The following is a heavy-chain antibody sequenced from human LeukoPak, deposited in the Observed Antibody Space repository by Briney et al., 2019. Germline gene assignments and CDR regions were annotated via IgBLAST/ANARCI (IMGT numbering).Heavy chain of an antibody. D-gene: IGHD3-22*01. CDR2: ISRSSTDL. CDR3: ARDRGYYDSSGYLDY. J-gene: IGHJ4*02. Sequence: GGPLRLPCVASGFNFNLYTVNWLRQAPGRGREWVSYISRSSTDLCYADSVKGRFTISRDNAKNSLYLQMNSLRAEDTAVYYCARDRGYYDSSGYLDYWGQGTLVTVPS. CDR1: GFNFNLYT. V-gene: IGHV3-21*05.